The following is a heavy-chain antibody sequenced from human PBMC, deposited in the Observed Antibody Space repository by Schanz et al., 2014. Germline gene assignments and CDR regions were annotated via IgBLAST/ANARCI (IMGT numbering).Heavy chain of an antibody. CDR2: INPKTGVT. V-gene: IGHV1-2*07. J-gene: IGHJ4*02. CDR3: ARGDYYGSGSYYYPYDN. CDR1: GYTFSGYY. Sequence: QVQLVQSGAEVKKPGASVMVSCKASGYTFSGYYIHWVRQAPGQGLEWMGWINPKTGVTDYAHKFQGRVTMTRDTSLSTVYMEMRSLRSDDTAVYSCARGDYYGSGSYYYPYDNWGQGTLVIVSS. D-gene: IGHD3-10*01.